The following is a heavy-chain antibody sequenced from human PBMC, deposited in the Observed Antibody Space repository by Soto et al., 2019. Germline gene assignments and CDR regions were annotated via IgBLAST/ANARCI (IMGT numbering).Heavy chain of an antibody. J-gene: IGHJ4*02. CDR3: ATITSSYYFDY. D-gene: IGHD2-2*01. CDR2: IYYSGST. V-gene: IGHV4-59*01. CDR1: GGSISSYY. Sequence: QVQLQESGPGLVKPSETLSLTCTVSGGSISSYYWSWIRQPPGKGLEWIGYIYYSGSTNYNPSLKSRVTISVDTSKNQFSLKLSSVTAADTAVYYCATITSSYYFDYWGQGTLVTVSS.